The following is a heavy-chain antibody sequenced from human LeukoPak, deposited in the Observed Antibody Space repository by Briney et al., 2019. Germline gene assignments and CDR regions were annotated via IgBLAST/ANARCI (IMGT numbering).Heavy chain of an antibody. Sequence: PGGSLRLSCAASGFTVSSSYMYWVRQAPGKGLEWVSFFYRGDSTYYAEPVRGRFTISRDNSKNTLYLLMNSLIPEDTAVYYCAREVVSAPSYFDSWGQGTLVTVSS. V-gene: IGHV3-53*01. CDR1: GFTVSSSY. J-gene: IGHJ4*02. D-gene: IGHD2-15*01. CDR3: AREVVSAPSYFDS. CDR2: FYRGDST.